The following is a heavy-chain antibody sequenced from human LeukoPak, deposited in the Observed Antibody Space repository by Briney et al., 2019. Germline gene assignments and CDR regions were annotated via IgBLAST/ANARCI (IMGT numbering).Heavy chain of an antibody. Sequence: GGSLRLSCAASGFTLSSYAMSWVRQAPGKGLEWVSAISDSGNTYHADSVKGRFTISRDSSKNTLFLQMNRLRPEDAAVYYCAKEGYETYFDYWGQGTLVTVSS. CDR2: ISDSGNT. J-gene: IGHJ4*02. V-gene: IGHV3-23*01. D-gene: IGHD2-15*01. CDR1: GFTLSSYA. CDR3: AKEGYETYFDY.